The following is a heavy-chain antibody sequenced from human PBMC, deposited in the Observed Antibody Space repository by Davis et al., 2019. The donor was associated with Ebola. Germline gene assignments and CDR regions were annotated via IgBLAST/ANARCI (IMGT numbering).Heavy chain of an antibody. CDR1: GYTFTSYY. D-gene: IGHD3-10*01. V-gene: IGHV1-2*06. CDR3: ARLSFGEVGFDY. CDR2: INPYSGGT. Sequence: ASVKVSCKASGYTFTSYYMHWVRQAPGQGLEWMGRINPYSGGTNYPQKFQGRVTMTRDTSISTAYMELSRLRSDDTAVYYCARLSFGEVGFDYWGQGTLVTVSS. J-gene: IGHJ4*02.